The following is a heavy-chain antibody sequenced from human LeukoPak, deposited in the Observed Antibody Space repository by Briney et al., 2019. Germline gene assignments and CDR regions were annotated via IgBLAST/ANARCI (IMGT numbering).Heavy chain of an antibody. D-gene: IGHD6-13*01. V-gene: IGHV3-21*01. J-gene: IGHJ4*02. CDR3: ARDGRGSSWASIDY. Sequence: PGGSLRLSCAASGFTFSSYSMNWVRQAPGKGLGWVSSISSSSSYIYYADSVRGRFTISRDNAKNSLYLQMNSLRAEDTAVYYCARDGRGSSWASIDYWGQGTLVTVSS. CDR2: ISSSSSYI. CDR1: GFTFSSYS.